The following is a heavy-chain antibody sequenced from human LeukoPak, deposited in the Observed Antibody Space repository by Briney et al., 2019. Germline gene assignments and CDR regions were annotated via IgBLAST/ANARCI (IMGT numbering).Heavy chain of an antibody. Sequence: GGTLRLSCAASGFTFSSYAMSSVCEAPGKGLEWVSAICGSGGSTYYADSVKGRFTISRDNSKNTLYLQMNSLRAEDAAVYYCAKAPVTSCRGAFCYPFDYWGQGTLVTVSS. V-gene: IGHV3-23*01. CDR2: ICGSGGST. CDR3: AKAPVTSCRGAFCYPFDY. D-gene: IGHD2-15*01. CDR1: GFTFSSYA. J-gene: IGHJ4*02.